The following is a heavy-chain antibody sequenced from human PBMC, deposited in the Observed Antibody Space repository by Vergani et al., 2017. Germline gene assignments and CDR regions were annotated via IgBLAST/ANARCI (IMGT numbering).Heavy chain of an antibody. J-gene: IGHJ5*02. CDR3: ARRQYVHSWVVSWFDP. CDR1: GFSFSSSW. CDR2: IYPGDSET. D-gene: IGHD2-21*01. Sequence: EVQLVQSGPEVKKPGDSLTISCQGFGFSFSSSWIGWVRQRPGKGLECMGIIYPGDSETRYSPAFQGQVTISADRSKSTTFLKWSSLKASDTAVYYCARRQYVHSWVVSWFDPWGEGTQVTDSS. V-gene: IGHV5-51*01.